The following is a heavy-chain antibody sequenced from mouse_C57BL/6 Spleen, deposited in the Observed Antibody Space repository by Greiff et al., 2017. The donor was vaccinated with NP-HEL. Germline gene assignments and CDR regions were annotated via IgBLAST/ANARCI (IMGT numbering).Heavy chain of an antibody. CDR3: ARGGLRRSLAMDY. V-gene: IGHV1-55*01. D-gene: IGHD2-4*01. CDR2: LYPGSGST. Sequence: VQLQQPGAELVKPGASVKMSCKASGYTFTSYWITWVKQRPGQGLEWIGDLYPGSGSTNYNEKFKSKATLTVDTSSSTAYMQLSSLTSEDSAVYYCARGGLRRSLAMDYWGQGTSVTVSS. CDR1: GYTFTSYW. J-gene: IGHJ4*01.